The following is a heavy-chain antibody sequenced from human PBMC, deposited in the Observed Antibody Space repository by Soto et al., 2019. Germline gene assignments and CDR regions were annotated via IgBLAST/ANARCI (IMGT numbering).Heavy chain of an antibody. CDR2: MNAKSGDT. CDR3: ARGNPFNYAGFDV. D-gene: IGHD3-16*01. V-gene: IGHV1-8*01. Sequence: QAHLEQSGAELKRPGASVKVSCKASGYTFSDFDINWLRQASGQGPEWMGWMNAKSGDTFFAQRFLGKFNMPWDTSLSTAYMEVGSLTSDDTAIYYCARGNPFNYAGFDVWGQGTTVAVSS. CDR1: GYTFSDFD. J-gene: IGHJ6*02.